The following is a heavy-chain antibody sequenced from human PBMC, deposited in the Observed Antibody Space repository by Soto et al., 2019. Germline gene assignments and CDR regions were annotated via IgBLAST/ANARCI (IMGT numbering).Heavy chain of an antibody. V-gene: IGHV1-18*01. CDR3: ARVYYYGSGSYFTYMDV. CDR1: GYTFTSYG. D-gene: IGHD3-10*01. CDR2: ISAIIGIT. Sequence: ASVKVSCKASGYTFTSYGISWVRQAPGQGLEWMGWISAIIGITNYAQKFQGRVTITADKSTSTAYMELSSLRSEDTAVYYCARVYYYGSGSYFTYMDVWGKGTTVTVS. J-gene: IGHJ6*03.